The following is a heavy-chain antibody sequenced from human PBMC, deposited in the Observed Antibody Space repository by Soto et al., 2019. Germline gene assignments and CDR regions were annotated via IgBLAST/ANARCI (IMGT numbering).Heavy chain of an antibody. D-gene: IGHD6-19*01. CDR2: ISYDGSNK. CDR1: GFTFSSYA. CDR3: AREPYSSGWSDEYYYYGMDV. J-gene: IGHJ6*02. V-gene: IGHV3-30-3*01. Sequence: VQLVESGGGVVQPGRSLRLSCAASGFTFSSYAMHWVRQAPGKGLEWVAVISYDGSNKYYADSVKGRFTISRDNSKNTLYLQMNSLRAEDTAVYYCAREPYSSGWSDEYYYYGMDVWGQGTTVTVSS.